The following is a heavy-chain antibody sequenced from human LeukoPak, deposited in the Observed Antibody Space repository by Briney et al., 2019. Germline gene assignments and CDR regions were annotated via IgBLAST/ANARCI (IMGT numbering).Heavy chain of an antibody. Sequence: GGSPRLSCAASGFTFSNSAMSWVRQAPGEGLEWVSTLSGSGITTYYADSVKGRFTISRDNSKNTLYLQMNSLRAEDTAVYYCAKGIYSSGWSYFGYWGHGTLVTVSS. CDR2: LSGSGITT. D-gene: IGHD6-19*01. CDR1: GFTFSNSA. V-gene: IGHV3-23*01. J-gene: IGHJ4*01. CDR3: AKGIYSSGWSYFGY.